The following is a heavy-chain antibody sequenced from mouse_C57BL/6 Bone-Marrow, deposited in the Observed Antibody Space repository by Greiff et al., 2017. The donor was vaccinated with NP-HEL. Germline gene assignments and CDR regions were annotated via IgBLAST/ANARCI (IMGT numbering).Heavy chain of an antibody. CDR1: GYTFTSYW. J-gene: IGHJ2*01. Sequence: QVQLQQPGAELVKPGASVKLSCKASGYTFTSYWMHWVKQRPGQGLEWIGMIHPNSGSTNYNEKFKSKATLTVDKSSSPAYMQLSSLKSEDSAVYYCARGEDNYCYGSSNYWGQGTTLTVSS. D-gene: IGHD1-1*01. CDR2: IHPNSGST. V-gene: IGHV1-64*01. CDR3: ARGEDNYCYGSSNY.